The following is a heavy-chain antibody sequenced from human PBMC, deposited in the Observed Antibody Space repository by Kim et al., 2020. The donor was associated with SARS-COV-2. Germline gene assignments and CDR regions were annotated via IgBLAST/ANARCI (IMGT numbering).Heavy chain of an antibody. CDR3: ANWPPLDRRGYCSSTTCYADH. Sequence: GGSLRLSCAASGFAFSRYGMTWVRQAPGKGLEWVSAISGTGGSTYYADSEKGRFPISGDNSKNTLQLQINPLKAETWAVYYCANWPPLDRRGYCSSTTCYADHWGQGTLVTVSS. D-gene: IGHD2-2*01. CDR1: GFAFSRYG. CDR2: ISGTGGST. V-gene: IGHV3-23*01. J-gene: IGHJ4*02.